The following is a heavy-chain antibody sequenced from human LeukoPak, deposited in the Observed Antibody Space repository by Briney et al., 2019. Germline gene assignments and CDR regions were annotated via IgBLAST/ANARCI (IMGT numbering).Heavy chain of an antibody. CDR2: IGTTGDT. V-gene: IGHV3-13*01. CDR1: GFTFSSYD. J-gene: IGHJ3*02. CDR3: ARGSFGAFDI. Sequence: GGSLRLSCAASGFTFSSYDMHWVRQATGKGLEWVSGIGTTGDTYYPGSVKGRFTISRENAKNSLYLQMNSLRAGDTAVYYCARGSFGAFDIWGQGTTVTVSS. D-gene: IGHD3-9*01.